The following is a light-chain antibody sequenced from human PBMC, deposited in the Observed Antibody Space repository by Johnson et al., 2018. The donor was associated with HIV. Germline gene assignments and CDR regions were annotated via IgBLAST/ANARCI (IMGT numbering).Light chain of an antibody. Sequence: QSVLTQPPSVSAAPGQKVTISCSGTSSNIGNHYVSWYQLLPGTAPKLLIYDNNQRPSGIPDRFSGSKSGTSATLAITRLQTGDEADYYCGTWDISMSAGGVFGPGTKVTVL. CDR3: GTWDISMSAGGV. CDR1: SSNIGNHY. CDR2: DNN. J-gene: IGLJ1*01. V-gene: IGLV1-51*01.